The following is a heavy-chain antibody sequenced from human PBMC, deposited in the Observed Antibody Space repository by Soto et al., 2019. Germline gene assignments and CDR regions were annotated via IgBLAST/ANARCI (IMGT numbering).Heavy chain of an antibody. Sequence: CTVSGGSISSSSYYWGWIRQPPGKGLEWIGSIHYSGNTDYNPSLKSRVTISVDTSKNQFSLKLSSVTAADTAVYYCARHGGRSSWSDYWGQGTLVTSPQ. D-gene: IGHD6-13*01. CDR1: GGSISSSSYY. J-gene: IGHJ4*02. V-gene: IGHV4-39*01. CDR2: IHYSGNT. CDR3: ARHGGRSSWSDY.